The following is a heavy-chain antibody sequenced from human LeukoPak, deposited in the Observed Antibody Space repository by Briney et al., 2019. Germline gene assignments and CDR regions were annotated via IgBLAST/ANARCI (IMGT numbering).Heavy chain of an antibody. D-gene: IGHD6-13*01. CDR1: RFTFSNYA. Sequence: GGSLRLSCAASRFTFSNYAMTWVRQAPGRGLEWVSSIPDSAGTTYYADSVKGRFTISRDNSKNTLCLQMNSLRAEDTAVYYCAKGKISAADAIDSWGQGTLATVSS. CDR3: AKGKISAADAIDS. J-gene: IGHJ4*02. V-gene: IGHV3-23*01. CDR2: IPDSAGTT.